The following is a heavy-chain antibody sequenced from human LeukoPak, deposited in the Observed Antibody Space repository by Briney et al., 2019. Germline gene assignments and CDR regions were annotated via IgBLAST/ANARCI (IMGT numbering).Heavy chain of an antibody. Sequence: SDTLSLTCGVNGGSFSGYYWSWIRQPPGKGLEWIGEVNHSGSTTSNPSLKSRVSISADTTKSVFSVKLRSVTAADTGVYFCSRRREYQVCKKVRGTAGYYYHAAMDVWGQGTT. D-gene: IGHD2-2*01. V-gene: IGHV4-34*01. CDR3: SRRREYQVCKKVRGTAGYYYHAAMDV. J-gene: IGHJ6*02. CDR2: VNHSGST. CDR1: GGSFSGYY.